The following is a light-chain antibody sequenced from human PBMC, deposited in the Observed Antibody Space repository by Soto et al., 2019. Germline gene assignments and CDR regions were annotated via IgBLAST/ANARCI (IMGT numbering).Light chain of an antibody. J-gene: IGKJ1*01. CDR2: GAS. Sequence: EIVMTQSPASLSVSPGERSTLSCSAIRNVGSKLAWYMQKPGQSPRLLISGASTRAADFPARFSGSGSGTEFILTISSLQSEDFAFYYCQQYDDWPWTFGQGTKVDI. V-gene: IGKV3-15*01. CDR1: RNVGSK. CDR3: QQYDDWPWT.